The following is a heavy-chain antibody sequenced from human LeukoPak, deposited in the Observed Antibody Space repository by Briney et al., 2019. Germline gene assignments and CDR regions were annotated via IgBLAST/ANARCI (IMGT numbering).Heavy chain of an antibody. CDR3: VTSGAYYYDSSGYYSRWFDP. D-gene: IGHD3-22*01. V-gene: IGHV1-24*01. CDR2: FDPEDGET. Sequence: ASVKISCKVSGYTLTELSMHWVRQAPGKGLEWMGGFDPEDGETIYAQKFQGRVTMTEDTSTATAYMELSSLRSEDTAVYYCVTSGAYYYDSSGYYSRWFDPWGQGTLVTVSS. CDR1: GYTLTELS. J-gene: IGHJ5*02.